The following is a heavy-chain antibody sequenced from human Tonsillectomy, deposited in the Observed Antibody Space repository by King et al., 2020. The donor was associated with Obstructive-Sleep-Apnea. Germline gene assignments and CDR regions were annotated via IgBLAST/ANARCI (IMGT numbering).Heavy chain of an antibody. CDR2: IYYSGST. V-gene: IGHV4-39*07. Sequence: LQLQESGPGLVKPSETLSLTCTVSGGSISSSSYYWGWIRQPPGKGLEWIGSIYYSGSTYYNPSLKSRVTISVDTSKNQFSLKLSSVTAADMAVYYCARGREQWLVFSFDYWGQGTLVTVSS. D-gene: IGHD6-19*01. J-gene: IGHJ4*02. CDR3: ARGREQWLVFSFDY. CDR1: GGSISSSSYY.